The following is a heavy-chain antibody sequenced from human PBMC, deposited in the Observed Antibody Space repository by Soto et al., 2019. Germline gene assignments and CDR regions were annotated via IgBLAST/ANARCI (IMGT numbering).Heavy chain of an antibody. D-gene: IGHD6-19*01. Sequence: PSETLSLTCTVSGDSVSSRNYYWSWIRQPPGKGLEWIGYIYFSGSTNYNPSLESRLTISVDTSKNQFSLKLNSVTAADTALYYCARDRMAVAGFDYWGQGTLVTVSS. CDR1: GDSVSSRNYY. CDR3: ARDRMAVAGFDY. CDR2: IYFSGST. J-gene: IGHJ4*02. V-gene: IGHV4-61*01.